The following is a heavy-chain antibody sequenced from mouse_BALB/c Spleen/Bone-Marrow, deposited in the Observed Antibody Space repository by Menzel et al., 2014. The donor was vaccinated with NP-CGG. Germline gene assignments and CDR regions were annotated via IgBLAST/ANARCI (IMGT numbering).Heavy chain of an antibody. D-gene: IGHD2-1*01. V-gene: IGHV1-9*01. CDR1: GYTFSSYW. CDR3: AREDGNHVGFAY. J-gene: IGHJ3*01. Sequence: QVQLKESGAELMEPGASVKISCKATGYTFSSYWIEWVKQRPGHGLEWIGEILPGSGSTNYNEKFKGKATFTADTSSNTAYMQLSSLTSEDSAVYYCAREDGNHVGFAYWGQGTLVTVSA. CDR2: ILPGSGST.